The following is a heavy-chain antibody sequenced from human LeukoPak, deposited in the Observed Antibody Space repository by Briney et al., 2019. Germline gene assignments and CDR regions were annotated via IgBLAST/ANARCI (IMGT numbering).Heavy chain of an antibody. CDR1: GFTFSSYR. CDR2: IKQDGSEK. Sequence: GGSLRLSCAASGFTFSSYRMSWVRQAPGKGLEWVANIKQDGSEKYYVDSVKGRFTISRDNAKNSLYLQMNSLRAEDTAVYYCARDSADYYFDYWGQGTLVTVSS. J-gene: IGHJ4*02. D-gene: IGHD4/OR15-4a*01. V-gene: IGHV3-7*04. CDR3: ARDSADYYFDY.